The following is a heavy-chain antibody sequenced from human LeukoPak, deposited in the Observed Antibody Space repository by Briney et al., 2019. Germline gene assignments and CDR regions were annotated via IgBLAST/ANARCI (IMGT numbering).Heavy chain of an antibody. J-gene: IGHJ4*02. CDR2: ISNDRSKK. V-gene: IGHV3-30*18. Sequence: PGGSLRLSCAASGFTFSSYGMHWVRQAPGMELNWVAVISNDRSKKYYADSVKGRFTISRDNAKNTLYLQMNSLRAEDTAVYYCAKSSYYDSSGYYREYYFDYWGQGTLVTVSS. D-gene: IGHD3-22*01. CDR1: GFTFSSYG. CDR3: AKSSYYDSSGYYREYYFDY.